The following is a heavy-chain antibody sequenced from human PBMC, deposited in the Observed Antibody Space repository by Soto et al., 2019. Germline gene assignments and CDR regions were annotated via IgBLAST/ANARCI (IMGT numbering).Heavy chain of an antibody. Sequence: ASVKVSCKASGDTFTGYYMHWVRQAPGQGLEWMGWINPSSGGTNYAQKFQGWVTMTRDTSISTAYMELSRLRSDDTAVYYCARGLELGAFDIWGQGTMVTVSS. CDR1: GDTFTGYY. J-gene: IGHJ3*02. D-gene: IGHD1-7*01. V-gene: IGHV1-2*04. CDR3: ARGLELGAFDI. CDR2: INPSSGGT.